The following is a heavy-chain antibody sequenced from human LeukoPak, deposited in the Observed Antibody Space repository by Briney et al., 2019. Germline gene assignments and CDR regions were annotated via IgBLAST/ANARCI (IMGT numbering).Heavy chain of an antibody. V-gene: IGHV4-39*01. CDR3: ARHTMVGRGIFDY. CDR1: GGSISSSSYS. Sequence: SETLSLTCTVSGGSISSSSYSWGWIRQPPGKGLEWIGSIYYSGSTYYNPSLKSRVTISVDTSKNQFSLKLSSVTAADTAVYYCARHTMVGRGIFDYWGQGTLVTVSS. CDR2: IYYSGST. D-gene: IGHD3-10*01. J-gene: IGHJ4*02.